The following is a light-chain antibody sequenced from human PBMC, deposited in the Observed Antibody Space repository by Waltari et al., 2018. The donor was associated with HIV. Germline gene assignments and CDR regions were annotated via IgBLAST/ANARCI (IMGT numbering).Light chain of an antibody. CDR1: QNILYNSNNKNY. CDR3: QQYYNTPFT. V-gene: IGKV4-1*01. CDR2: WAS. J-gene: IGKJ3*01. Sequence: DIVMTQSPDSLAVSLGERATINCKSSQNILYNSNNKNYLAWYQQKPGQPPKLLIYWASTRESGVPDRFSGSGSGTDFTLTISSLQDEDVAVYYCQQYYNTPFTFGPGTKAEIK.